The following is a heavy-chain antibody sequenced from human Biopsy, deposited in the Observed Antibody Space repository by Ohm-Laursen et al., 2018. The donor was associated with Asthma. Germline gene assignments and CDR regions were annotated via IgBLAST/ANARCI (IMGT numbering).Heavy chain of an antibody. D-gene: IGHD2-2*01. CDR1: GYPFTDYY. Sequence: ASVKVSCKASGYPFTDYYVHWVRQAPGQGLEWMGGIIPIFGTANYAQKFQGRITITADESTSTAYMELSSLSSEDTALYYCARGPEYVRSSGALDYWGQGTLVTVSS. V-gene: IGHV1-69*13. CDR3: ARGPEYVRSSGALDY. CDR2: IIPIFGTA. J-gene: IGHJ4*02.